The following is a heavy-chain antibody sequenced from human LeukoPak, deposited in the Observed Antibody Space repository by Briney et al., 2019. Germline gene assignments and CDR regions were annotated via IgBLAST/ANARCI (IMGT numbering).Heavy chain of an antibody. J-gene: IGHJ6*02. CDR3: ARTPGYSSGWYGYYYGMDV. CDR2: INHSGST. V-gene: IGHV4-34*01. D-gene: IGHD6-19*01. Sequence: SETLSLSCAVYGGSFSGYYWSWIRQPPGKGLEWIGEINHSGSTNYNPSLKSRVTISVDTSKNQFSLKLSSVTAADTAVYYCARTPGYSSGWYGYYYGMDVWGQGTTVTVSS. CDR1: GGSFSGYY.